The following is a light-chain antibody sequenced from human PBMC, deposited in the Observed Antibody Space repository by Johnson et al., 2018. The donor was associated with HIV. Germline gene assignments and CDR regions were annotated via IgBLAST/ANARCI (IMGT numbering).Light chain of an antibody. Sequence: QSMLTQPPSVSAAPGQKVTISCSGSSSNIGNNYVSWYQQLPGTAPKLLIYANTKRPSGIPDRFSGSKSGTSATLGITGLQTGDEADNYCGTWDNSLSSFVFGSGAK. CDR1: SSNIGNNY. CDR2: ANT. V-gene: IGLV1-51*01. J-gene: IGLJ1*01. CDR3: GTWDNSLSSFV.